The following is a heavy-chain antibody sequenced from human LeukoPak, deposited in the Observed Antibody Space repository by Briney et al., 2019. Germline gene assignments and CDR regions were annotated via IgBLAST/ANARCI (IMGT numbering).Heavy chain of an antibody. D-gene: IGHD3-22*01. CDR3: ARVGSDSSGYYYGLFDY. CDR2: IIPIFGTA. V-gene: IGHV1-69*05. CDR1: GGTFSSYA. J-gene: IGHJ4*02. Sequence: SVKVSCKASGGTFSSYAISWVRQAPGQGLEWMGGIIPIFGTANYAQKFQGRVTITTDESTSTAYMELSSLRAEDTAVYYCARVGSDSSGYYYGLFDYWGQGTLVTVSS.